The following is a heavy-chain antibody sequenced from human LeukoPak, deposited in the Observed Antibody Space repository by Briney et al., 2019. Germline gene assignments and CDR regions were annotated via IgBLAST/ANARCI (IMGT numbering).Heavy chain of an antibody. V-gene: IGHV3-23*01. J-gene: IGHJ4*02. CDR3: AKARIGLYYYDSSGYYFDY. Sequence: GESLRLSCAASGFTFSSYAMSWVRQAPGKGLEWVSAISGSGGSTYYADSVKGRFTISRDNSKNTLYLQMNSLRAEDTAVYYCAKARIGLYYYDSSGYYFDYWGQGTLVTVSS. CDR2: ISGSGGST. CDR1: GFTFSSYA. D-gene: IGHD3-22*01.